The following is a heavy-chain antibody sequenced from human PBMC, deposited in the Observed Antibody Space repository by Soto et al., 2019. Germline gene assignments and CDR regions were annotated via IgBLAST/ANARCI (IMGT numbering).Heavy chain of an antibody. D-gene: IGHD2-2*02. Sequence: SVKVSCKVSGSRFSNYVISWVRQAPGHGLEWLGRIIPIFNSTKYAQSFQGRVTITADKYTSTASLELSSLRSDDTAVYYCAREDRGKKAGYNGLVSLGYWGQGTLVTVSS. CDR2: IIPIFNST. V-gene: IGHV1-69*06. CDR3: AREDRGKKAGYNGLVSLGY. CDR1: GSRFSNYV. J-gene: IGHJ4*02.